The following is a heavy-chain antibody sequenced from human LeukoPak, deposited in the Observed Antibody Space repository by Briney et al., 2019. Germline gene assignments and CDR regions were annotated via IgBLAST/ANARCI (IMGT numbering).Heavy chain of an antibody. CDR2: ISSSSSYI. CDR3: ARDGGDSGSYYDNFLDY. V-gene: IGHV3-21*01. CDR1: GFTFSSYS. J-gene: IGHJ4*02. D-gene: IGHD1-26*01. Sequence: KPGGSLRLSCAASGFTFSSYSMNWVRQAPGKGLEWVSSISSSSSYIYYADSVKGRFTISRDNAKNSLYLQMNSLRAEDTAVYYCARDGGDSGSYYDNFLDYWGQGTLVTVSS.